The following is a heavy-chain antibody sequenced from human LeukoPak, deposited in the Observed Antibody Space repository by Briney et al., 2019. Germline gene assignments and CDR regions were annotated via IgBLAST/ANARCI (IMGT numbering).Heavy chain of an antibody. D-gene: IGHD6-6*01. CDR2: ISGSGGST. V-gene: IGHV3-23*01. J-gene: IGHJ4*02. CDR1: GFTFSSYW. CDR3: AVYRVAARPYYSDY. Sequence: GGSLRLSCAASGFTFSSYWMSWVRQAPGEGLEWVSAISGSGGSTYYADSVKGRFTISRDNSKNTLYLQMNSLRAEDTAVYYCAVYRVAARPYYSDYWGQGTLVTVSS.